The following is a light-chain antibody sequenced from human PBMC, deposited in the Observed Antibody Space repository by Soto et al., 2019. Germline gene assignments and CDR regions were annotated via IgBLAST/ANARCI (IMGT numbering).Light chain of an antibody. CDR2: EVT. CDR3: NSYTSRSMVV. Sequence: QSALTQPASVSGSPGQSVTIPCTGTSSDVGGYDYVSWYQQFPGKAPKVVIFEVTNRPSGVSNRFSGSKSGSTASLTISGLLAEDEADYYCNSYTSRSMVVFGGGTKLTVL. V-gene: IGLV2-14*01. J-gene: IGLJ2*01. CDR1: SSDVGGYDY.